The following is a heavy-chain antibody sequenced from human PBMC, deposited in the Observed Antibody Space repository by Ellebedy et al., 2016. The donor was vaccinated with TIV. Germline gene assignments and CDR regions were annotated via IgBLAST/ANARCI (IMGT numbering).Heavy chain of an antibody. CDR1: GYTFTGYY. V-gene: IGHV1-2*02. Sequence: ASVKVSCXASGYTFTGYYMHWVRQAPGQGLEWMGWINPNSGGTNYAQKFQGRVTMTRDTSISTAYMELSRLRSDDTAVYYCARVPRVGTRFDYWGQGTLVTVSS. J-gene: IGHJ4*02. CDR2: INPNSGGT. CDR3: ARVPRVGTRFDY. D-gene: IGHD2-21*02.